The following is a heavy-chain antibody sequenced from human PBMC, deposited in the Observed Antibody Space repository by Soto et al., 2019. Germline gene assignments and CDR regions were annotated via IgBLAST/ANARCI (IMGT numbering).Heavy chain of an antibody. V-gene: IGHV1-46*03. D-gene: IGHD3-10*01. Sequence: QVQLVQSGAEVKKPGASVKVSCKASGYTFTSYYMHWVRQAPGQGLEWMGIINPSGGITSYAQKFQGRVTMARDAATSTVYMQPRSLRSKVTAVYYSARVAVVSRSYYLWFGPWGQATLVTISS. J-gene: IGHJ5*02. CDR1: GYTFTSYY. CDR2: INPSGGIT. CDR3: ARVAVVSRSYYLWFGP.